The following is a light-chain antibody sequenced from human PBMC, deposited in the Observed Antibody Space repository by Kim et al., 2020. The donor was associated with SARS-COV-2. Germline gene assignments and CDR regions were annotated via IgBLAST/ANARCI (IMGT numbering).Light chain of an antibody. CDR3: QQRHSTPWT. Sequence: DIQMTQSPSSLSASVGDRVTIACRASQNINNYVNWYQQKPGGAPKLLIYTASSLQSGVPSRFSGSGSGTDFTLAISSLQPEDFATYYCQQRHSTPWTFGQGTKVDI. CDR2: TAS. J-gene: IGKJ1*01. V-gene: IGKV1-39*01. CDR1: QNINNY.